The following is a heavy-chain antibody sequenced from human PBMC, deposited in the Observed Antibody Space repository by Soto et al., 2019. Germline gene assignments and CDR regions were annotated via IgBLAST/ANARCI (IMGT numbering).Heavy chain of an antibody. V-gene: IGHV4-30-2*01. D-gene: IGHD3-22*01. CDR2: TYHRGST. CDR1: GSSIRSGPCS. J-gene: IGHJ6*02. Sequence: LSLLCVVPGSSIRSGPCSWSWIRQPPGGGLEWIGYTYHRGSTSYNPSLKSRVTISIDRSKNQFSLKLSSVTAADTAVYYCARDGSYYDSTGEEFPYYGLDVWGQGTTVTVSS. CDR3: ARDGSYYDSTGEEFPYYGLDV.